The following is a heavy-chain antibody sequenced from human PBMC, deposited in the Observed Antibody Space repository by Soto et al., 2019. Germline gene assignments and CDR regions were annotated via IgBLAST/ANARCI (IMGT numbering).Heavy chain of an antibody. V-gene: IGHV4-34*01. CDR2: INHSGST. D-gene: IGHD2-15*01. CDR1: GGSFSGYY. CDR3: ARGDCSGGSCYQEPIYWYFDL. Sequence: QVQLQQWGAGLLKPSETLSLTCAVYGGSFSGYYWSWIRQPPGKGLEWIGEINHSGSTNYNPSLKRRVTISVDTSKNQFSLKLSSVTAADTAVYYCARGDCSGGSCYQEPIYWYFDLWGRGTLVTVSS. J-gene: IGHJ2*01.